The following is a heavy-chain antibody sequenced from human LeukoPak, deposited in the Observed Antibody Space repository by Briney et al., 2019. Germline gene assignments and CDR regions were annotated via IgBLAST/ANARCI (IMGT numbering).Heavy chain of an antibody. V-gene: IGHV3-7*01. CDR1: GFTFSSYW. CDR2: IKQDGSEK. D-gene: IGHD4-17*01. J-gene: IGHJ6*03. Sequence: GGSLRLSCAASGFTFSSYWMSWVRQAPGKGLEWVANIKQDGSEKYYVDSVKGRFTISRDNAKSSLYLQMNSLRAEDTAVYYCARATVTTSWGYYYYHMDVWGKGTTVTVSS. CDR3: ARATVTTSWGYYYYHMDV.